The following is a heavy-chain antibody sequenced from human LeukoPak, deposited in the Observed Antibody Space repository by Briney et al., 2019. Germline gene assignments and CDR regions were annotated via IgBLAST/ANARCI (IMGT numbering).Heavy chain of an antibody. CDR1: GFTFSDYE. CDR2: ISMSGSVI. V-gene: IGHV3-48*03. J-gene: IGHJ4*02. D-gene: IGHD3-16*01. CDR3: ARDGGRTASGFRPHYFDY. Sequence: GGSLRLSCAASGFTFSDYEMNWVRQAPGKGPEWVSYISMSGSVIHYADSVKGRFTISRDNAKNSLYLQMNSLRAVDTAVYYCARDGGRTASGFRPHYFDYWGQGALVIVSS.